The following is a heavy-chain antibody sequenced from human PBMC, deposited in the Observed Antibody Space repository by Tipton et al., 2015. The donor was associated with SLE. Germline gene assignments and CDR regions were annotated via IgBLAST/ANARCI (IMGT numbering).Heavy chain of an antibody. V-gene: IGHV3-30*04. J-gene: IGHJ3*01. Sequence: RSLRLSCAASGFTFSSYAMHWVRQAPGKGLEWVAVISYDGSNKYYADSVKGRFTISRDNSKNTLYLQMNRLRAEDTAVYYCARFGLTEQQLLIGAFDLWGQGTMVTVST. CDR1: GFTFSSYA. D-gene: IGHD6-13*01. CDR3: ARFGLTEQQLLIGAFDL. CDR2: ISYDGSNK.